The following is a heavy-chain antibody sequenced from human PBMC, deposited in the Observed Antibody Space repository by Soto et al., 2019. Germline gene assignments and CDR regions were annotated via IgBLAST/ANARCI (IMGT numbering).Heavy chain of an antibody. Sequence: ASVKVSCKASGYTFTSYAMHWVRQAPGQRLEWMGWINAGNGNTKYSQKFQGRVTITRDTSASTAYMELSSLRSEDTAVYYCARDPLYYDTTYSFDYWGQGTLVTVSS. D-gene: IGHD3-9*01. CDR3: ARDPLYYDTTYSFDY. CDR2: INAGNGNT. V-gene: IGHV1-3*01. J-gene: IGHJ4*02. CDR1: GYTFTSYA.